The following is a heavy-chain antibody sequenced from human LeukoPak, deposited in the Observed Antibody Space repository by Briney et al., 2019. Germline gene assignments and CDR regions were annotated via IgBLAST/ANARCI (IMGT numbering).Heavy chain of an antibody. D-gene: IGHD2-21*02. Sequence: GGSLRLSCAASGFTVSSNYMSWVRQAPGKGLEWVSVIYTGGSTYYADSVKGRFTISRDNSKNTLYLRMNSLRAEDTAVYYCARVARLLPYYFDYWGQGTLVTVSS. V-gene: IGHV3-53*01. CDR2: IYTGGST. J-gene: IGHJ4*02. CDR3: ARVARLLPYYFDY. CDR1: GFTVSSNY.